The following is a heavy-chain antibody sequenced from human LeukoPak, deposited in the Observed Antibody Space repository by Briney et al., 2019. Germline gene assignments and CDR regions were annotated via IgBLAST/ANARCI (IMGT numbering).Heavy chain of an antibody. J-gene: IGHJ4*02. CDR2: IKQDGGEK. Sequence: GGSLRLSCAASGFSFSGNWMSWVRQAPGKGLEWAANIKQDGGEKYYVNSVKGRFTISRDNAKNSLYLQMNSLRAEDTAVYYCAKGDYFDYWGQGTLVAVSS. CDR1: GFSFSGNW. D-gene: IGHD3-16*01. CDR3: AKGDYFDY. V-gene: IGHV3-7*01.